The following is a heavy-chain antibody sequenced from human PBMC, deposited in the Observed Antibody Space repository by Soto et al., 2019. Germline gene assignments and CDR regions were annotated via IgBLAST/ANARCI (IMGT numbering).Heavy chain of an antibody. CDR1: GFTVRSNY. CDR3: AREDYYDSSGYYGY. D-gene: IGHD3-22*01. Sequence: GGSLRLSCAASGFTVRSNYMSWVRQAPGKGLELVSVIYSGGSTYYAESVKGRFTISRDNSKKTLYLQMNSLRAEDTAVYYCAREDYYDSSGYYGYWGQGTLVPVSS. J-gene: IGHJ4*02. CDR2: IYSGGST. V-gene: IGHV3-53*01.